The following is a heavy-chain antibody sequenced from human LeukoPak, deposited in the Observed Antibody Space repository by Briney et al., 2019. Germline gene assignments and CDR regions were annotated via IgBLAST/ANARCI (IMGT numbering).Heavy chain of an antibody. V-gene: IGHV4-59*01. Sequence: SETLSLTCTVSGDSISSYYWSWILQPPGKGLQWIGYIYYSGSTNYNPSLKSRVTISVDTSKNQFSLKLSSVTAADTAVYYCATGRGYSSSWYWFDPWGQGTLVTVSS. CDR1: GDSISSYY. J-gene: IGHJ5*02. CDR3: ATGRGYSSSWYWFDP. CDR2: IYYSGST. D-gene: IGHD6-13*01.